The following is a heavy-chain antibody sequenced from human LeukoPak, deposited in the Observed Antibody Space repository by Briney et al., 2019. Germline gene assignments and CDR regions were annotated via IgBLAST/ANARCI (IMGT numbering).Heavy chain of an antibody. CDR3: ARAGIAAAGTILYYYYYYMDV. D-gene: IGHD6-13*01. CDR2: INPSGGST. J-gene: IGHJ6*03. Sequence: ASVKVSCKASGYTFTSYYMHWVRQAPGQGLEWMGIINPSGGSTSYAQKFRGRVTMTRDTSTSTVHMELSSLRSEDTAVYYCARAGIAAAGTILYYYYYYMDVWGKGTTVTISS. CDR1: GYTFTSYY. V-gene: IGHV1-46*01.